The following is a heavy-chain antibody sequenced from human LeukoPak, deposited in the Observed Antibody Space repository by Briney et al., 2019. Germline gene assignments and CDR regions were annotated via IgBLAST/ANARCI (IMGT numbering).Heavy chain of an antibody. CDR2: IWYDGSNE. CDR3: AKDEGSGWLHQVYFQY. J-gene: IGHJ1*01. V-gene: IGHV3-33*06. D-gene: IGHD6-19*01. Sequence: GRSLRLSCAASGFTFTTYAMHWVRQAPGKGLEWVASIWYDGSNENYADSVKGRFTISRDNSKDTLYLQMNSLSAEDTAVYYCAKDEGSGWLHQVYFQYWGQGTLVIASS. CDR1: GFTFTTYA.